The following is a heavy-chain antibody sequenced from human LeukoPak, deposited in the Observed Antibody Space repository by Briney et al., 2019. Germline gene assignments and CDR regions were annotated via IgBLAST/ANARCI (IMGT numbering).Heavy chain of an antibody. J-gene: IGHJ4*02. V-gene: IGHV3-23*01. D-gene: IGHD3-22*01. Sequence: PAGSLTLSCPASGSTFGSYAMSWVRHPQGKGLEWVSATSAMGGSTFYAGAVKGQYTFSRDNSKNTLYLQMNSLRAEDTAVYYCAKDAMTRLTMIVVVINPFDYWGQGTLVTVSS. CDR3: AKDAMTRLTMIVVVINPFDY. CDR1: GSTFGSYA. CDR2: TSAMGGST.